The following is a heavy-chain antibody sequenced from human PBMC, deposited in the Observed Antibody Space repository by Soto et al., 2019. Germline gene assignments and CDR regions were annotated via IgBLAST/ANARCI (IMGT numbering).Heavy chain of an antibody. D-gene: IGHD5-12*01. Sequence: GGSLRLSSASSGFTCISYAMHWVRQATGKGLEWVAVISYDGGNKYYADSVKGRFTISRDNSKNTLYLQMNSLRAEDTAVYYCARDYYRFNSGYGFSMDVWGQGTTVTVSS. CDR1: GFTCISYA. J-gene: IGHJ6*02. CDR2: ISYDGGNK. CDR3: ARDYYRFNSGYGFSMDV. V-gene: IGHV3-30-3*01.